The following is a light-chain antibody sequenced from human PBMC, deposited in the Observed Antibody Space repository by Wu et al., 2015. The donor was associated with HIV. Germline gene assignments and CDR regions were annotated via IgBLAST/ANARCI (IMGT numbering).Light chain of an antibody. CDR2: GAS. CDR3: QQSYAKT. Sequence: DIQMTQSPSSVSASVGDRVTITCRASQNINNYLNWYQQKPGKAPKLLIYGASSLQSGVPSRFSGSGSGTDFIFSISSLQPEDFATYYCQQSYAKTFGQGTKVEIK. CDR1: QNINNY. J-gene: IGKJ1*01. V-gene: IGKV1-39*01.